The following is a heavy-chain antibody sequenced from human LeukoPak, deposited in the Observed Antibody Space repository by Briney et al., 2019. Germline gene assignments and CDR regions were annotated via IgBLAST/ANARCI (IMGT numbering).Heavy chain of an antibody. D-gene: IGHD1-26*01. CDR3: ARGGGSYYH. V-gene: IGHV6-1*01. CDR2: TYYKSKWYY. J-gene: IGHJ5*02. Sequence: SQTLSLTCAISGDSVSSNSAAWNWIRQSPSRGLEWLGRTYYKSKWYYDYAVSVKSRITINPDTTTHQFSLQLTSVPPEDAAVYSCARGGGSYYHWGQGTLVTVSS. CDR1: GDSVSSNSAA.